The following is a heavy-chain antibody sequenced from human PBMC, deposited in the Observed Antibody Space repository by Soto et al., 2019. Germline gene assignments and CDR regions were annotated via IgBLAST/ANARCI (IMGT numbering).Heavy chain of an antibody. J-gene: IGHJ6*01. D-gene: IGHD6-13*01. CDR2: ISYDGSNK. V-gene: IGHV3-30-3*01. CDR1: GFTFSSYA. CDR3: ARDTSSSWTGYYGMDV. Sequence: QVQVVESGGGVVQPGRSLRLSCAASGFTFSSYAMHWVRQAPGKGLEWVAVISYDGSNKYYADSVKGRFTISRDNSKNTLYLQMNSLGAEDTAVYYCARDTSSSWTGYYGMDVW.